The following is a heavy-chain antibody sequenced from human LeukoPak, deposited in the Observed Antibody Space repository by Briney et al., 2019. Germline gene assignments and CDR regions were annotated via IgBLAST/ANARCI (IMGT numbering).Heavy chain of an antibody. Sequence: QPGGSLRLSCAASGSTFSSYGMHWVRQAPGKGLEWVAVISYDGSNKYYADSVKGRFTISRDNSKNTLYLQMNSLRAEDTAVYYCAKIFCGGGCNWFDPWGQGTLVTVSS. CDR2: ISYDGSNK. D-gene: IGHD2-21*02. J-gene: IGHJ5*02. CDR3: AKIFCGGGCNWFDP. V-gene: IGHV3-30*18. CDR1: GSTFSSYG.